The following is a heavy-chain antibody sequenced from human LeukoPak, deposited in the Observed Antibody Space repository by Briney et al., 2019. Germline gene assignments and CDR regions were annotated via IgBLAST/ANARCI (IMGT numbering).Heavy chain of an antibody. V-gene: IGHV6-1*01. J-gene: IGHJ4*02. CDR3: ARSRSDTPNILRLDY. Sequence: SQTLSLTCAISGDSVSSNSAAWSWLRQSPSRGLEWLGRTYYRSKWYNDYAVSVKSRITINPDTSKNQFSLQLNSVTPEDTAMYYCARSRSDTPNILRLDYWGQGALVTVSS. D-gene: IGHD5-18*01. CDR2: TYYRSKWYN. CDR1: GDSVSSNSAA.